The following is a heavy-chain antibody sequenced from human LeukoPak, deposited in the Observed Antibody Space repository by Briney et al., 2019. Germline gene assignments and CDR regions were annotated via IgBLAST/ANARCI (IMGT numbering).Heavy chain of an antibody. CDR2: IYYSGST. CDR3: ARVGDTTSGIAAAGTHAFDI. V-gene: IGHV4-39*07. D-gene: IGHD6-13*01. J-gene: IGHJ3*02. CDR1: GGSISSSSYY. Sequence: PSETLSLTCTVSGGSISSSSYYWGWIRQPPGKGLEWIGSIYYSGSTYYNPSLKSRVTISVDTSKNQFSLKLSSVTAADTAVYYCARVGDTTSGIAAAGTHAFDIWGQGTMVTVSS.